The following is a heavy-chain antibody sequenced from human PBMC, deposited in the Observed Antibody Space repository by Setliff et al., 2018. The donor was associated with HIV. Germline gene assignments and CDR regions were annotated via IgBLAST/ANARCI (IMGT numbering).Heavy chain of an antibody. V-gene: IGHV4-4*07. CDR1: GDSISSYY. Sequence: SETLSLTCTVSGDSISSYYWSWIRQTAGKGLEWIGRIYTSGTTNYNPSLKRRVTMSVDTSKTQFSLRLSSVTAADTAVDYCARDVGGVHLATNFDFWGQGTLGTVSS. J-gene: IGHJ4*02. D-gene: IGHD1-1*01. CDR2: IYTSGTT. CDR3: ARDVGGVHLATNFDF.